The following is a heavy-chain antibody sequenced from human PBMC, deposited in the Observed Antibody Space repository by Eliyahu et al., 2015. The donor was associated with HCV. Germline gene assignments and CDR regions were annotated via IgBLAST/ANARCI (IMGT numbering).Heavy chain of an antibody. CDR1: GASVINYY. CDR2: IYYSGTGTT. J-gene: IGHJ6*02. D-gene: IGHD6-13*01. CDR3: AGERNIGAQEGMDV. Sequence: QVQLQESGPGLVKPSETLSLTCTVSGASVINYYWSWIRRPPGKGLEWIGYIYYSGTGTTKYNPSLRGRVTISLDTSKNHFSLKLSSVTAADTAVYYCAGERNIGAQEGMDVWGQGATVTVSS. V-gene: IGHV4-59*02.